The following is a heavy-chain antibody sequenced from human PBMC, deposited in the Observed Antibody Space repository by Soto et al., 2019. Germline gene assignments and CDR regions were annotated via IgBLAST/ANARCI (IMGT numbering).Heavy chain of an antibody. V-gene: IGHV1-8*01. CDR2: MNPNSGHT. CDR1: GYTFTSHD. D-gene: IGHD3-16*01. J-gene: IGHJ4*02. Sequence: QVQLVQSGAEVKKPGASVEVSCKASGYTFTSHDINWMRQTTGQGLEWMGWMNPNSGHTNYAQKFLGRVTMTRDTSISTAYMELTNLRSEDTAIYYCASDMSTTWGQGTLVTVSS. CDR3: ASDMSTT.